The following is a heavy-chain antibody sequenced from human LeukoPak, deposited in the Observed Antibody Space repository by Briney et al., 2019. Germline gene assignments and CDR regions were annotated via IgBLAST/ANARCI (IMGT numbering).Heavy chain of an antibody. V-gene: IGHV4-34*01. CDR1: GGSFSGYY. Sequence: SETLSLTCAVYGGSFSGYYWSWIRQPPGKGLEWIGEINHSGSTNYNPSLKSRVTISVDTSKNQFSLKLSSVTAADTAVYYCARHTGYSSGWYPYYFDYWGQGTLVTVSS. D-gene: IGHD6-19*01. J-gene: IGHJ4*02. CDR2: INHSGST. CDR3: ARHTGYSSGWYPYYFDY.